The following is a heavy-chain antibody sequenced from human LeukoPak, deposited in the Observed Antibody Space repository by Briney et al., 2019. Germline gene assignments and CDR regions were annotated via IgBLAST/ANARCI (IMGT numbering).Heavy chain of an antibody. CDR1: GFTFSSYG. CDR3: AKDRGTSAEYFQH. CDR2: ISYDGSNK. V-gene: IGHV3-30*18. Sequence: GSLRLSCAASGFTFSSYGMHWVRQAPGKGLEWVAVISYDGSNKCYADSVKGRFTISRDNSKNTLYLQMNSLRAEDTAVYYCAKDRGTSAEYFQHWGQGTLVTVSS. J-gene: IGHJ1*01. D-gene: IGHD1-26*01.